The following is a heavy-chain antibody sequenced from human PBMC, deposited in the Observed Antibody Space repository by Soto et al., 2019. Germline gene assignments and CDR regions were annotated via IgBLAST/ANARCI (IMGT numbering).Heavy chain of an antibody. J-gene: IGHJ4*02. D-gene: IGHD3-10*01. Sequence: QVQLVQSGAEVKKPGASVKVSCKASGYTFTSYGISWVRQAPGQGLEWMGWISAYNGNTNYAQKLQGRVTMTTDTATSTAYMELRSLGSDDTAVYYCARVYRITMVRGELSEYWGQGPLVTVSS. V-gene: IGHV1-18*01. CDR3: ARVYRITMVRGELSEY. CDR2: ISAYNGNT. CDR1: GYTFTSYG.